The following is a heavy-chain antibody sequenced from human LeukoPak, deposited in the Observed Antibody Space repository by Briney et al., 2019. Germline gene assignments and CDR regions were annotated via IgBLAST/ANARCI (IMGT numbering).Heavy chain of an antibody. D-gene: IGHD6-19*01. CDR3: AKSKEQWLINYFDY. CDR1: GFTFSSYA. CDR2: ISGSGGST. V-gene: IGHV3-23*01. J-gene: IGHJ4*02. Sequence: PGGSLRLSCAASGFTFSSYAMSWVRQAPGKGLEWVSAISGSGGSTYYADSVKGRFTISRDNSKNTLCLQMNSLRAEDTAVYYCAKSKEQWLINYFDYWGQGTLVTVSS.